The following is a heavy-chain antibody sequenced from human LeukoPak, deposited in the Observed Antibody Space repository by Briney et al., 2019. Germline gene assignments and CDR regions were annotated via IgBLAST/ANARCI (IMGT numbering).Heavy chain of an antibody. Sequence: ASVKVSCKASGYTFTGYYMHWVRQAPGQGLEWMGWINPNSGGTNYAQKFQGRVTMTEDTSTDTAYMELSSLRSEDTAVYYCATSGGVVISRYYYYGMDVWGQGTTVTVSS. V-gene: IGHV1-2*02. CDR2: INPNSGGT. CDR1: GYTFTGYY. D-gene: IGHD3-3*01. CDR3: ATSGGVVISRYYYYGMDV. J-gene: IGHJ6*02.